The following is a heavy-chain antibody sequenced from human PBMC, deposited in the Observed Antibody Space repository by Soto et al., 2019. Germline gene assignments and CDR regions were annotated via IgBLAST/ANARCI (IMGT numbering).Heavy chain of an antibody. D-gene: IGHD1-26*01. V-gene: IGHV4-38-2*02. CDR1: GYSISSGYY. Sequence: SETLSLTCAVSGYSISSGYYWGWIRQPPGKGLEWIGSIYHSGSTYYNPSLKSRVTISVDTSKNQFSLKLSSVTAADTAVYYCARDLATRFYFDYWGQGTLVTSPQ. CDR3: ARDLATRFYFDY. CDR2: IYHSGST. J-gene: IGHJ4*02.